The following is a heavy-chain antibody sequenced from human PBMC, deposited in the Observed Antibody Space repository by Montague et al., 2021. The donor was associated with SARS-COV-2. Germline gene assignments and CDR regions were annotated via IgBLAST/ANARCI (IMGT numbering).Heavy chain of an antibody. J-gene: IGHJ4*02. CDR3: ARREYSDGWGD. D-gene: IGHD5-12*01. V-gene: IGHV4-39*01. CDR2: VYYSGNT. Sequence: SETLSLTCTVTGGPISGSSDYWGWIRQPPGKGLEWIASVYYSGNTYYXPSLKSRLTISVDTSKNQSSLKLNSVTAADTALYYCARREYSDGWGDWGQGTLVTVSS. CDR1: GGPISGSSDY.